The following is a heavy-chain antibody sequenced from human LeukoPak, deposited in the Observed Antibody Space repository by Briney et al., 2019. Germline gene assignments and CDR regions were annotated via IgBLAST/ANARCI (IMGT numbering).Heavy chain of an antibody. J-gene: IGHJ4*02. D-gene: IGHD4-17*01. V-gene: IGHV4-34*01. Sequence: SETLSLTCAVYGGSFSGYYWSWIRQPPGKGLEWIGEINHSGSTNYNPSLKSRATISVDTSKNQFSLKLSSVTAADTAVYYCASDPPTVTSYWGQGTLVTVSS. CDR1: GGSFSGYY. CDR3: ASDPPTVTSY. CDR2: INHSGST.